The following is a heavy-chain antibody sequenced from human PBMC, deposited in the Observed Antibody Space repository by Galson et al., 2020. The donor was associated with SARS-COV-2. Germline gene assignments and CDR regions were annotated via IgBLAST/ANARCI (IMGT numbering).Heavy chain of an antibody. D-gene: IGHD5-18*01. CDR1: GYTFTSYD. J-gene: IGHJ2*01. V-gene: IGHV1-8*01. CDR3: ARGDKGIQLWLRPLLRYFDL. Sequence: ASVKVSCKASGYTFTSYDINWVRQATGQGLEWMGWMNPNSGNTGYAQKFQGRVTRTRNTSISTAYMELSSLRSEDTAVYYCARGDKGIQLWLRPLLRYFDLWGRGTLVTVSS. CDR2: MNPNSGNT.